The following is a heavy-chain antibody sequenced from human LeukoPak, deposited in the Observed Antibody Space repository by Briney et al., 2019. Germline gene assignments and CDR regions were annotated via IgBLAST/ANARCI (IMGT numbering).Heavy chain of an antibody. Sequence: GGSLRLSCTASGFTFGDYAMSWVRQAPGKGLEWVGFIRSKAYGGTTEYAASVKGRFTISRDDSKSIAYLQMNSLKTEDTAVYYCTREAGDYGDYEYAFDIWGQGTMVTVSS. J-gene: IGHJ3*02. CDR2: IRSKAYGGTT. CDR1: GFTFGDYA. V-gene: IGHV3-49*04. CDR3: TREAGDYGDYEYAFDI. D-gene: IGHD4-17*01.